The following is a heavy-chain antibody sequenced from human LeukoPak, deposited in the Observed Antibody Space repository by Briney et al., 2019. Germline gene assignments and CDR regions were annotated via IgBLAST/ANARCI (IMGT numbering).Heavy chain of an antibody. Sequence: SETLSLTCTVSSGSISSYYWSWIRQPPGEELEWIGYIYYSGSTSYNPSLKSRVTMSVDTSNNQFSLKLSSVTAADTAVYYCARAGYSSSWYSYNWFDPWGQGTLVTVSS. CDR3: ARAGYSSSWYSYNWFDP. CDR2: IYYSGST. J-gene: IGHJ5*02. D-gene: IGHD6-13*01. CDR1: SGSISSYY. V-gene: IGHV4-59*12.